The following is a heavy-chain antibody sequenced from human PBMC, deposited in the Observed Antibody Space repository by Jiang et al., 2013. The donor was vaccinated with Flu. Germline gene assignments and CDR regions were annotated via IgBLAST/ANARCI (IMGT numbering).Heavy chain of an antibody. CDR3: ARGRSDYLGGDDAFDI. V-gene: IGHV1-69*13. Sequence: SGAEVKKPGASVKVSCKASGYTFTSYYMHWVRQAPGQGLEWMGGIIPVVGSANYAQNFHDRLTITADESTTTAYMELSSLKSEDTAIFYCARGRSDYLGGDDAFDIWGQGTLVTVSS. D-gene: IGHD4-17*01. J-gene: IGHJ3*02. CDR1: GYTFTSYY. CDR2: IIPVVGSA.